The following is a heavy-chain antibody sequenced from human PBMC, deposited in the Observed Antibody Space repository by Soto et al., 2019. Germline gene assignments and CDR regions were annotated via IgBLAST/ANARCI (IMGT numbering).Heavy chain of an antibody. CDR2: IYYSGTT. Sequence: TLSLTCAVYGGSFSGYYWIWIRHPPGKGLEWIANIYYSGTTYCNPSLKSRVAISVDTSKNHFSLKLSSVTAADTAIYYCARSNSGYYKWFDLWGQGTLVTVSS. CDR3: ARSNSGYYKWFDL. CDR1: GGSFSGYY. D-gene: IGHD3-22*01. V-gene: IGHV4-34*01. J-gene: IGHJ5*02.